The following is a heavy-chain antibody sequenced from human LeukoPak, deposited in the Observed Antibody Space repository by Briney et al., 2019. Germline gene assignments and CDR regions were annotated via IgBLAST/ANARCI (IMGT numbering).Heavy chain of an antibody. CDR3: ARAVAGTRFDY. D-gene: IGHD6-19*01. CDR2: IYYSGST. J-gene: IGHJ4*02. V-gene: IGHV4-39*07. CDR1: GGSISSSSYY. Sequence: SETLSLTCTVSGGSISSSSYYWGWIRRPPGKGLEWIGSIYYSGSTYYNPSLKSRVTISIDTSRNQFSLKLSSVTAADTAVYYCARAVAGTRFDYWGQGTLVTVSS.